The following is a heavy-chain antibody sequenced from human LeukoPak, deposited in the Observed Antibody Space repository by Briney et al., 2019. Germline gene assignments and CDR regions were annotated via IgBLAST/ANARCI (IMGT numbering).Heavy chain of an antibody. CDR3: ARAEYYYDSSGYSVFDY. J-gene: IGHJ4*02. V-gene: IGHV3-48*04. D-gene: IGHD3-22*01. CDR2: ISSSSSTI. CDR1: GFTFSSYS. Sequence: GGSLRLSCAASGFTFSSYSMNWVRQAPGKGLEWVSYISSSSSTIYYADSVKGRFTISRDNAKNSLYLQMNSLRAEDTAVYYCARAEYYYDSSGYSVFDYWGQGTLVTVSS.